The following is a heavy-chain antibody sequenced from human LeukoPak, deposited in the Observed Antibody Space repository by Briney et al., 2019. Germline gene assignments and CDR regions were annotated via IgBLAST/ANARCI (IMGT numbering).Heavy chain of an antibody. CDR1: GYAFTGYY. CDR3: ARGTYYDSSAYSGVRLFDY. J-gene: IGHJ4*02. D-gene: IGHD3-22*01. CDR2: INPNSGRT. Sequence: ASVKVSCKASGYAFTGYYMHWVRQAPGQGLEWMGWINPNSGRTNYAQKFQGRVTMTGDTSISTAYMELTRLTSDNTAVYYCARGTYYDSSAYSGVRLFDYWGQGTLVTVSS. V-gene: IGHV1-2*02.